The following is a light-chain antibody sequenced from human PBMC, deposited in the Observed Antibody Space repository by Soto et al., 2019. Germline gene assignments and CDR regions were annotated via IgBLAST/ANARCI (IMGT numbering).Light chain of an antibody. CDR2: GAS. J-gene: IGKJ1*01. Sequence: EIVLTQSPGTLSLSPGERATLSCRASKSVSTYLAWYQQKSGQAPRLLIYGASSRASGIPDRFSGSGSGTEFSLTISSLQSEDSAVYFCQQYSNWPKTFGQGTKVDIK. CDR3: QQYSNWPKT. V-gene: IGKV3D-15*01. CDR1: KSVSTY.